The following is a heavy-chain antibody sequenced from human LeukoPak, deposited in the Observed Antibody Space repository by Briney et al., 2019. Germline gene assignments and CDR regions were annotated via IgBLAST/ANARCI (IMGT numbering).Heavy chain of an antibody. CDR3: ARGGYDFWSGYPLDH. Sequence: PSETLSLTCAVYGGSFSGYYWSWIRQPPGKGLEWIGEINHSGSTNYNPSLKSRVTISVDTSKNQFSLKLSSVTAADTAVYYCARGGYDFWSGYPLDHWGQGTLVTVSS. V-gene: IGHV4-34*01. D-gene: IGHD3-3*01. CDR2: INHSGST. CDR1: GGSFSGYY. J-gene: IGHJ4*02.